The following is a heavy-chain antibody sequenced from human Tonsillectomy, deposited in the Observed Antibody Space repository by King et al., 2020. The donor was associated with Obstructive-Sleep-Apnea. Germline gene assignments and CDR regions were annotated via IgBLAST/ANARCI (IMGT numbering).Heavy chain of an antibody. CDR2: IYYSGST. V-gene: IGHV4-39*07. D-gene: IGHD4-17*01. CDR1: GGSISSTSYY. CDR3: ARGGSTVTHGGVSFDY. Sequence: QLQESGPGLVKPSETLSLTCTVSGGSISSTSYYWGWIRQPPGKGLEWIVNIYYSGSTYYNPSLKCRVTISVDTSKNQFSLNLSSVTAADTAVYYCARGGSTVTHGGVSFDYWGQGILVTVSS. J-gene: IGHJ4*02.